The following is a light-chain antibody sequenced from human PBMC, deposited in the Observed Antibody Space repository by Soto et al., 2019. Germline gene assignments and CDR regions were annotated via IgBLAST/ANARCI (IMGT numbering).Light chain of an antibody. CDR3: QYYDTFRT. V-gene: IGKV1-5*01. CDR1: QSITIW. CDR2: DAS. Sequence: GDRVTITCRASQSITIWLAWYQQKPGKAPKLLIYDASRLESGVPDRFSGSGSGTDFTLTISRLEPEDFAVYYCQYYDTFRTFGQGTKVDIK. J-gene: IGKJ1*01.